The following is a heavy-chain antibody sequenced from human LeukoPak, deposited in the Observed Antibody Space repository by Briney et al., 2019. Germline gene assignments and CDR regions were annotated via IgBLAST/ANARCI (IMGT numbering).Heavy chain of an antibody. CDR3: ARGNYDSRGYSNAFDI. V-gene: IGHV4-59*01. J-gene: IGHJ3*02. Sequence: ETQSLVCTVSCASISSYYWSWIRHPAGGRLGWNGYFYFGVITNSNPSPKSRVTISADTSTNPLSLKLRSVTAANTAVYYCARGNYDSRGYSNAFDIWGQGAIVTVSS. CDR1: CASISSYY. CDR2: FYFGVIT. D-gene: IGHD3-22*01.